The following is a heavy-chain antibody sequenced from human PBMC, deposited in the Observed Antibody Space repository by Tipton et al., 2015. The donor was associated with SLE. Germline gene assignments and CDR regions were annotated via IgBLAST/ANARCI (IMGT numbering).Heavy chain of an antibody. CDR2: FYYTGTT. J-gene: IGHJ5*02. V-gene: IGHV4-39*07. D-gene: IGHD4-17*01. CDR3: ARGPRSYGDYPALAFDH. CDR1: GASLTSKSHY. Sequence: TLSLTCTDSGASLTSKSHYWGWFRQPPGKRPEWIGTFYYTGTTYYNLSLRSRVTISMVTSENQFSLNVSPVTAADTAVYYCARGPRSYGDYPALAFDHWGQGTLVDVSS.